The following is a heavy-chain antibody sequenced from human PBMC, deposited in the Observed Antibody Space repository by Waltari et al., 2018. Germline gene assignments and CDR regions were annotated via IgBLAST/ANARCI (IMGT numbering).Heavy chain of an antibody. CDR2: IYTSGST. J-gene: IGHJ4*02. D-gene: IGHD3-22*01. CDR1: GGSISSGSYY. V-gene: IGHV4-61*02. CDR3: ARTPFRYDSSGYYRLGFDY. Sequence: QVQLQESGPGLVKPSQTLSLTCTVSGGSISSGSYYWSWIRQPAGKGLEWIGRIYTSGSTNYNPSRKSRVTISVDKSKNQFSLKLSSVTAADTAVYYCARTPFRYDSSGYYRLGFDYWGQGTLVTVSS.